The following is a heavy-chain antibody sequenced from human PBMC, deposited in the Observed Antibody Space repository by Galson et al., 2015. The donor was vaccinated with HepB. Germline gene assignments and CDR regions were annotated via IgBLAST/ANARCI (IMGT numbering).Heavy chain of an antibody. CDR2: ISAYNGNT. CDR1: GYTFTSYG. CDR3: ARLSYDSTSNYMDV. J-gene: IGHJ6*03. V-gene: IGHV1-18*01. D-gene: IGHD3-3*01. Sequence: SVKVSCKASGYTFTSYGISWVRQAPGQGLEWMGWISAYNGNTNYAQKLQGRVTMTTDTSTSTAYMELRSLRSDDTAVYYCARLSYDSTSNYMDVWGKGTTVTVSS.